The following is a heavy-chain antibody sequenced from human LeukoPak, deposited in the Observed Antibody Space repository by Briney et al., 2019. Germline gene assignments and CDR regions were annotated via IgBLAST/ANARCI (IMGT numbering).Heavy chain of an antibody. D-gene: IGHD6-19*01. CDR3: ARAGYSSGWYISPYYFDY. V-gene: IGHV1-18*01. CDR2: ISAYNGNT. Sequence: GASVKVSCKASGYTFTSYGISWVRQAPGQGLEWMGWISAYNGNTNYAQKLQGRVTMTTDTSTSTAYMELRSLRSDDTAVYYCARAGYSSGWYISPYYFDYWGQGTLVTVSS. J-gene: IGHJ4*02. CDR1: GYTFTSYG.